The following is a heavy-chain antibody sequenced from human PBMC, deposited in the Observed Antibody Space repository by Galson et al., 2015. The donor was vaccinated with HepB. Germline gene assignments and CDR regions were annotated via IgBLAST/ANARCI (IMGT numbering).Heavy chain of an antibody. Sequence: SVKVSCKASGYTFSNYAMHWVRQAPGQGLEWMGWINTGNDNTKYSQNFQGRVTITRDTSATTVYMELSSLRSEDTAVYYCARDTWWGRVGATFPDIWGQGTMVTVSS. J-gene: IGHJ3*02. CDR2: INTGNDNT. CDR1: GYTFSNYA. D-gene: IGHD1-26*01. V-gene: IGHV1-3*04. CDR3: ARDTWWGRVGATFPDI.